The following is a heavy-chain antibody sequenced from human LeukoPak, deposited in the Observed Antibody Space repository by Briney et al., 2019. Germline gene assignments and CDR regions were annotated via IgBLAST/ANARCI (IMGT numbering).Heavy chain of an antibody. D-gene: IGHD6-19*01. J-gene: IGHJ4*01. CDR3: AREPGCSGWYGCGCQAYYFDY. CDR2: IYYSGST. V-gene: IGHV4-59*01. CDR1: GGSFSGYY. Sequence: SETLSLTCAVYGGSFSGYYWSWIRQPPGKGLEWIGYIYYSGSTYYNPSLKSRVTISVDTSKNQFSLKLSSVTAADTAVYYCAREPGCSGWYGCGCQAYYFDYWGQEPWSPSPQ.